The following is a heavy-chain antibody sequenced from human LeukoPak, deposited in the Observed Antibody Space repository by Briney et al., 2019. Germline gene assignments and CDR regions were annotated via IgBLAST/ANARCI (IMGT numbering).Heavy chain of an antibody. D-gene: IGHD1-1*01. CDR2: ISGSGGST. V-gene: IGHV3-23*01. CDR3: AKDLGPYKN. Sequence: GGSLRLSCATSGFIFSTYALSWVRQAPGKGLEWASRISGSGGSTYPADSVKGRFTISRDNSKNTLYLQMNSLRAEDTAVYYCAKDLGPYKNWGQGTLVTVSS. CDR1: GFIFSTYA. J-gene: IGHJ4*02.